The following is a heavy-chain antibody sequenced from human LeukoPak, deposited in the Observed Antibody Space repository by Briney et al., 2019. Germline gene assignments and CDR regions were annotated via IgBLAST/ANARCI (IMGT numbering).Heavy chain of an antibody. CDR3: ATGAMTTVTRGPGGY. D-gene: IGHD4-11*01. J-gene: IGHJ4*02. CDR2: INQDGSEK. Sequence: GGSLRLSCAASGFTFSSYWMSWVSQATGKGLEWVANINQDGSEKYYVDSVKGRFTISRDSTKNSLYLQMNSLRAEDTAVYYCATGAMTTVTRGPGGYWGQGTLVTVSS. V-gene: IGHV3-7*01. CDR1: GFTFSSYW.